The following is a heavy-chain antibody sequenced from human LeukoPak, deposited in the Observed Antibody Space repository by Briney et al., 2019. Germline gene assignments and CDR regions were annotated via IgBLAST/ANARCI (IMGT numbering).Heavy chain of an antibody. CDR3: ARIISYGSRDNDY. CDR1: GGSISSSNW. J-gene: IGHJ4*02. Sequence: PSETLSLTCAVSGGSISSSNWWSWVRQPPGKGLEWIGEIYHSGSTNYNPSLKSRVTISVDKSKNQFSLKLSSVTAADTAVYYCARIISYGSRDNDYWGQGTLVTVSS. V-gene: IGHV4-4*02. D-gene: IGHD5-18*01. CDR2: IYHSGST.